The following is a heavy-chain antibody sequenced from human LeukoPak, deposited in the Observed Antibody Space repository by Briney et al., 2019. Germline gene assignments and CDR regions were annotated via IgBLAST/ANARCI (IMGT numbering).Heavy chain of an antibody. CDR2: INHSGST. Sequence: SETLSLTCAVYGGSFSGYYWSWIRQPPGKGLEWIGEINHSGSTNYNPSLKSRVTISVDTSKNQFSLKLSSVTAADTAVYYCARVGRGSGPGNLLSHYYGMDVWGKGTTVTVSS. J-gene: IGHJ6*04. D-gene: IGHD3-10*01. CDR1: GGSFSGYY. V-gene: IGHV4-34*01. CDR3: ARVGRGSGPGNLLSHYYGMDV.